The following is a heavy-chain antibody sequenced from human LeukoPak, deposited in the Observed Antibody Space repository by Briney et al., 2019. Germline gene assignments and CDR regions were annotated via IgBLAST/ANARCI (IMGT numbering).Heavy chain of an antibody. CDR2: IRSKAYGGTT. CDR1: GFTFGDYA. J-gene: IGHJ6*03. D-gene: IGHD2-2*01. V-gene: IGHV3-49*03. Sequence: GGSLRLSCTASGFTFGDYAMSWFRQAPGKGLEWVGFIRSKAYGGTTEYAASVKGRFTISRDDSKSIAYLQMNSLETEDTAVYYCARETDIVVVPAFPRHMDVWGKGTTVTVSS. CDR3: ARETDIVVVPAFPRHMDV.